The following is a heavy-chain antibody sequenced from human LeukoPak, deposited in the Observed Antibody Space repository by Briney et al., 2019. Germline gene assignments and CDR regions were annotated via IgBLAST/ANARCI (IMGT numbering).Heavy chain of an antibody. J-gene: IGHJ4*02. CDR2: INHSGST. Sequence: PSETLSLTCAVYGGSFSGYYWSWIRQPPGKGLEWIGEINHSGSTNYNPSLTSRVTISVDTSKNQFSLKLGSVTAADTAVYYCARYPMASTSCFDYWGQGTLVTVSS. CDR1: GGSFSGYY. D-gene: IGHD2-2*01. V-gene: IGHV4-34*01. CDR3: ARYPMASTSCFDY.